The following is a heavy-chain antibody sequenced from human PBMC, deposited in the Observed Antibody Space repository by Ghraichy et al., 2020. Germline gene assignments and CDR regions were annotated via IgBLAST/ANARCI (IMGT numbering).Heavy chain of an antibody. CDR2: ISYSGGT. V-gene: IGHV4-39*01. CDR1: GASIHSRTYY. D-gene: IGHD3-10*01. CDR3: ASLPHGSGRYYFDD. Sequence: SQTLSLTCNVSGASIHSRTYYWGWIRQPPGKALECLGSISYSGGTYYNPSLKNQVTITLDTSKNQFSLSLKPVTVADTAVYFCASLPHGSGRYYFDDWGPGTLVTVSS. J-gene: IGHJ4*01.